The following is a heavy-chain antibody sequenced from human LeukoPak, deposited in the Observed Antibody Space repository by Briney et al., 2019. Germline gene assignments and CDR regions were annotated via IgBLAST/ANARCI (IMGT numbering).Heavy chain of an antibody. J-gene: IGHJ4*02. V-gene: IGHV1-3*01. CDR3: ARDLIVYGSGSYFDY. CDR2: INVGNGNT. CDR1: GYTFTTYS. Sequence: SVKVSCKTSGYTFTTYSIHWVRQAPGQGLEWMAWINVGNGNTKYSQNVQGRLTITTDTSASTAYMELSSLRSEDTALYFCARDLIVYGSGSYFDYWGQGTLVTVSS. D-gene: IGHD3-10*01.